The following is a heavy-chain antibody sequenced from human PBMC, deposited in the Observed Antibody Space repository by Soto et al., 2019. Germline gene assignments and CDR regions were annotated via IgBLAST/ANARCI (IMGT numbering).Heavy chain of an antibody. J-gene: IGHJ4*02. Sequence: EVQLVESGGGLVQPGGSLRLSCAASGLTLGDYWMNWVRQAPGKGLEGVANITKDGSEKNYVDADKGRFTISRDNAKNSLFLQMNSLRAEDTAVYYCAGGAGWASELWGQGTHVSVSS. CDR1: GLTLGDYW. CDR3: AGGAGWASEL. V-gene: IGHV3-7*05. CDR2: ITKDGSEK. D-gene: IGHD6-19*01.